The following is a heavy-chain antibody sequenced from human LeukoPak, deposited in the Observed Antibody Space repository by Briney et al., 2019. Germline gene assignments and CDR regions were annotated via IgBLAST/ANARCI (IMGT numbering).Heavy chain of an antibody. V-gene: IGHV3-33*01. Sequence: GGSLRLSCAASGFTFSSYAMHWVRQAPGKGLEWVAVVWYDGSKTYSADSVKGRITISRDDSKNTLYLQMNSLRAEDTAVYYCAALFNLELSDAFDIWGQGTMVTVSS. CDR1: GFTFSSYA. J-gene: IGHJ3*02. D-gene: IGHD1-26*01. CDR2: VWYDGSKT. CDR3: AALFNLELSDAFDI.